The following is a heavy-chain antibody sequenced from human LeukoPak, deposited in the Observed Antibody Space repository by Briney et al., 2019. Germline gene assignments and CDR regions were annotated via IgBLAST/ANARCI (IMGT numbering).Heavy chain of an antibody. CDR1: GGSISSSSYY. D-gene: IGHD3-10*01. CDR2: IYYSGSA. V-gene: IGHV4-39*07. CDR3: AKGGGSGSYYKQDFDY. J-gene: IGHJ4*02. Sequence: SETLSLTCTVSGGSISSSSYYWGWIRQPPGKGLEWIGSIYYSGSANYNPSLKSRVTISVDTSQNRFSLKLSSVTAADTAVYYCAKGGGSGSYYKQDFDYWGQGTLVTVSS.